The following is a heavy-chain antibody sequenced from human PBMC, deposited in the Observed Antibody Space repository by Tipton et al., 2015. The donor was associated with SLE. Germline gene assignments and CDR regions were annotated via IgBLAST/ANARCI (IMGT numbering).Heavy chain of an antibody. CDR1: GFTFSNYA. V-gene: IGHV3-30*04. CDR3: AREKPSGRLRSTTRYYYGMDV. Sequence: SLRLSCAASGFTFSNYAMHWVRQAPGKGLEWVAVITYDGSNKYYADSGKGRFTISRDNSKNTLYLQMNSLRAEDTAVYYCAREKPSGRLRSTTRYYYGMDVWGQGTLVTVSS. J-gene: IGHJ6*02. D-gene: IGHD4-17*01. CDR2: ITYDGSNK.